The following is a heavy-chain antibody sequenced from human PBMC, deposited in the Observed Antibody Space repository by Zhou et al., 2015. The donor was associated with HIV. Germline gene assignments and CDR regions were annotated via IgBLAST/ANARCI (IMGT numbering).Heavy chain of an antibody. CDR3: ARDRGGARPAWRYFDL. J-gene: IGHJ2*01. CDR2: IIPMFGVS. V-gene: IGHV1-69*17. CDR1: GGTFSTYA. D-gene: IGHD6-6*01. Sequence: QLQLVQSGAEVKKPGSSVKVSCKASGGTFSTYAISWVRQAPGQGPEWMGGIIPMFGVSNSAQKFQGRVSITADTSTNTVYMDLSSLRSEDTAVYYCARDRGGARPAWRYFDLWGRGTLVTVSS.